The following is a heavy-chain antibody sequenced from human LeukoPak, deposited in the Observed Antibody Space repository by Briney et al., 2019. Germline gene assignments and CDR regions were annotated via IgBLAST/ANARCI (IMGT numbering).Heavy chain of an antibody. V-gene: IGHV1-18*01. Sequence: ASVKVSCKASGYTFTSYGISWVRQAPGQGLEWMGWISAYNGNTNYAQKLQGRVTMTTDTSTSTAYMELRSLRSDDTAMYYCARHVGHGSSWYSVYRPYYYYYMDVWGKGTTVTVSS. J-gene: IGHJ6*03. CDR1: GYTFTSYG. D-gene: IGHD6-13*01. CDR2: ISAYNGNT. CDR3: ARHVGHGSSWYSVYRPYYYYYMDV.